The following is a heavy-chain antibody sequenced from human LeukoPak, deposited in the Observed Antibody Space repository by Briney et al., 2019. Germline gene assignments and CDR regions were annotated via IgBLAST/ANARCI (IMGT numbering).Heavy chain of an antibody. D-gene: IGHD2-21*02. V-gene: IGHV3-23*01. CDR3: MTVVVTPYDAFDI. J-gene: IGHJ3*02. CDR1: GFTFSSYA. Sequence: QPGGSLRLSCAASGFTFSSYAMSWVRQAPGKGLEWVSAISGSGGSTYYADSVKGRFTISRDNSKNTLYLQMNSLRAEDTAVYYCMTVVVTPYDAFDIWGQGTMVTVSS. CDR2: ISGSGGST.